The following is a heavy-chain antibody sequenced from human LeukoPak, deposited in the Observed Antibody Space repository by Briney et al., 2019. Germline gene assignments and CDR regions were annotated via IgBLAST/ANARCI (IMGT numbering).Heavy chain of an antibody. CDR3: AKDLVYYDSSGLFDY. CDR2: ISYDGSNK. CDR1: GFTFSSYG. D-gene: IGHD3-22*01. V-gene: IGHV3-30*18. Sequence: GGSLRLSCAASGFTFSSYGMHWVRQAPGKGLEWVAVISYDGSNKYYADSVKGRFTISRDNSKNTLYLQMNSLRAEDTAVYYCAKDLVYYDSSGLFDYWGQGTLVTVSS. J-gene: IGHJ4*02.